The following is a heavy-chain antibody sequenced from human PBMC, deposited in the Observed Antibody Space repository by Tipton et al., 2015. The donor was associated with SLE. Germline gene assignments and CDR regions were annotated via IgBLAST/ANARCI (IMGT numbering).Heavy chain of an antibody. CDR1: GFTFSSYA. CDR2: TSSNGGST. J-gene: IGHJ6*03. V-gene: IGHV3-64*01. Sequence: GSLRLSCAASGFTFSSYAVHWVRQAPGKGLEYVSATSSNGGSTYYANSVKGRFTISRDNSKNTLYLQMGSLRAEDMAVYYCAREGDSSSWLGYYYYMDVWGKGTTVTISS. D-gene: IGHD6-13*01. CDR3: AREGDSSSWLGYYYYMDV.